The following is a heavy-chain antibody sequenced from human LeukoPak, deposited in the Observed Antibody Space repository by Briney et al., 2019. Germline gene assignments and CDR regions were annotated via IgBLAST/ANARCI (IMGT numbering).Heavy chain of an antibody. V-gene: IGHV1-69*05. Sequence: GSSVKVSSKASGGTFSSYAISWVRQAPGQGLEWMGGIIPIFGTANYAQKFQGRVTITTDESTSTAYMELSSLRSEDTAVYYCARGVRYFDWLLRPWGQGTLVTVSS. CDR2: IIPIFGTA. D-gene: IGHD3-9*01. J-gene: IGHJ4*02. CDR3: ARGVRYFDWLLRP. CDR1: GGTFSSYA.